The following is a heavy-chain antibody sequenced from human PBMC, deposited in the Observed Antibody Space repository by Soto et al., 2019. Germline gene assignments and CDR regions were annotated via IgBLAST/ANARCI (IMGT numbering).Heavy chain of an antibody. V-gene: IGHV1-2*04. CDR1: GYTFTGYY. CDR2: INRNSGGT. J-gene: IGHJ6*02. CDR3: ARGGCSSSSCYFYYYYYGRDV. Sequence: QVQLVQSGAEVKKPGASVKVSCKASGYTFTGYYMHWVRQTPGQGLEWMGWINRNSGGTNYAQKFQGWVTMTRETSVSTAYMGLSRRRSDETAVYYCARGGCSSSSCYFYYYYYGRDVWGQGPTVTVSS. D-gene: IGHD2-2*01.